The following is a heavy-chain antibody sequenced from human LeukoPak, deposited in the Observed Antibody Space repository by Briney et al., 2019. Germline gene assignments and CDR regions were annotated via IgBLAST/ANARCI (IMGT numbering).Heavy chain of an antibody. Sequence: GGSLRLSCAASGFTFSSYGMHWVRQAPGKGLEWVAVIWYDGSNKYCADSVKGRFTISRDNSKNTLYLQMNSLRAEDTAVYYCARGLYYYDSSGYYSLGYWGQGTLVTVSS. CDR1: GFTFSSYG. CDR3: ARGLYYYDSSGYYSLGY. D-gene: IGHD3-22*01. CDR2: IWYDGSNK. V-gene: IGHV3-33*01. J-gene: IGHJ4*02.